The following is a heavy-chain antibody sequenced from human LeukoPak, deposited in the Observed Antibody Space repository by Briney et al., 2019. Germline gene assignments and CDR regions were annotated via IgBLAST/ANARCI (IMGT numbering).Heavy chain of an antibody. J-gene: IGHJ4*02. Sequence: GGSLRLSCAASGFTVSSNYMSWVRQAPGKGLEWVSVIYSGGSTYYADSVKGRFTISRDNSKNTLYLQMNSLRAEDTAVYYCARVGGYCSGGSCYSAGDFDYWGQGTLVTVSS. CDR1: GFTVSSNY. D-gene: IGHD2-15*01. CDR3: ARVGGYCSGGSCYSAGDFDY. CDR2: IYSGGST. V-gene: IGHV3-53*01.